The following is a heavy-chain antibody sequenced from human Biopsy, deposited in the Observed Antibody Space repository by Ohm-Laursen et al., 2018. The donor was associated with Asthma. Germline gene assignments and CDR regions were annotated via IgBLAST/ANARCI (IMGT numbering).Heavy chain of an antibody. D-gene: IGHD5-12*01. CDR2: LIPVLGTP. J-gene: IGHJ6*02. CDR3: ARGYSGSDRIVYYYSGLEV. V-gene: IGHV1-69*13. CDR1: GDSFSNYA. Sequence: GASVKVSCKASGDSFSNYAISWVRQAPGQGLEWMGGLIPVLGTPDHAQMFEGRVTITADGSTSTAYMELSSLSSEDTAVYYCARGYSGSDRIVYYYSGLEVWGRGTTVTVSS.